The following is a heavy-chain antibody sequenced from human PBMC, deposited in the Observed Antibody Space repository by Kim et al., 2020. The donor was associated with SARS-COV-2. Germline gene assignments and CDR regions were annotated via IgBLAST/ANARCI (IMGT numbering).Heavy chain of an antibody. CDR2: IYYSGRT. Sequence: SETLSLTCTVSGGSISSSSYYWGWIRQPPGKGLEWIGSIYYSGRTYYNPSLKSRVTISVDTSKNQFSLKLSSVTAADTAVYYCARVQWELLPDWFDPCGQGTLVTVSS. V-gene: IGHV4-39*01. CDR1: GGSISSSSYY. D-gene: IGHD1-26*01. J-gene: IGHJ5*02. CDR3: ARVQWELLPDWFDP.